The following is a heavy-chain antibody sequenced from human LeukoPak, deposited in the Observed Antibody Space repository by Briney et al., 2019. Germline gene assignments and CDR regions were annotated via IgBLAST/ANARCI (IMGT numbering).Heavy chain of an antibody. CDR2: IYSSGNP. J-gene: IGHJ6*03. D-gene: IGHD6-6*01. Sequence: SETLSLTCTVSGGSISSSGYYWGWTRQPPGKGLEWIGSIYSSGNPYYNPSLKSRLTISVDTSNNQFSLRLTSVTAADTAVYYCARGSSVYSSSKDEYYYYYMDVWGKGTTVTVSS. CDR1: GGSISSSGYY. CDR3: ARGSSVYSSSKDEYYYYYMDV. V-gene: IGHV4-39*01.